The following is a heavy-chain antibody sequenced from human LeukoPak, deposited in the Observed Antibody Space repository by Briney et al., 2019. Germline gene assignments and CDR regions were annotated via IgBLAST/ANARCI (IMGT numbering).Heavy chain of an antibody. J-gene: IGHJ4*02. CDR3: AKECDYSPGHKFDL. Sequence: GGPLRLSCAASGFTFNNYLMSWVRQAPGKRLEWASVRFTGCGRTLYAESVKCRFNIYGDASRTTLYLQMNGLRAEDRAVYYCAKECDYSPGHKFDLWGQGTLVTVSS. D-gene: IGHD3-10*01. CDR1: GFTFNNYL. CDR2: RFTGCGRT. V-gene: IGHV3-23*01.